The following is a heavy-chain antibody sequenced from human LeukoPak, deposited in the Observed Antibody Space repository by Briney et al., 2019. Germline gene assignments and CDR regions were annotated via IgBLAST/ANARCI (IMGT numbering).Heavy chain of an antibody. D-gene: IGHD3-3*01. CDR3: ARGVYDFWSGYSFDY. Sequence: ASVKFSCKASGYTFTGYYMHWVRQAPGQGLEWMGWINPNSGGTNYAQKFQGRVTMTRDTSISTAYMELSRLRSDDTAVYYCARGVYDFWSGYSFDYWGQGTLVTVSS. V-gene: IGHV1-2*02. J-gene: IGHJ4*02. CDR1: GYTFTGYY. CDR2: INPNSGGT.